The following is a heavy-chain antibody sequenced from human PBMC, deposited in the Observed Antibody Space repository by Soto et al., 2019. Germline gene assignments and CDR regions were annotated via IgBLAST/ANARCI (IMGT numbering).Heavy chain of an antibody. Sequence: GGPLRLSCAASGFTFSSYAMSWVRQPPGKGLKWVSSISGSGDDTHYAVSVKGRFTISRDNSKNILFLQMSSLRIEDTALYFCAKRPAVTTSGCFDYWGQGNMVTVSS. CDR2: ISGSGDDT. CDR1: GFTFSSYA. J-gene: IGHJ4*02. D-gene: IGHD4-17*01. CDR3: AKRPAVTTSGCFDY. V-gene: IGHV3-23*01.